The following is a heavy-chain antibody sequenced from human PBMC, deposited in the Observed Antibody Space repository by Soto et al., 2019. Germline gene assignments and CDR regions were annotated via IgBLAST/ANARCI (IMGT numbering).Heavy chain of an antibody. J-gene: IGHJ4*02. CDR3: ASSLFVRDFWSDYYRDY. CDR2: ISSSSSYI. V-gene: IGHV3-21*01. D-gene: IGHD3-3*01. CDR1: GFTFSSYS. Sequence: GGSLRLSCAASGFTFSSYSMNWVRQAPGKGLEWVSSISSSSSYIYYADSVKGRFTISRDNAKNSLYLQMNSLRAEDTAVYYCASSLFVRDFWSDYYRDYWGQGTLVTVSS.